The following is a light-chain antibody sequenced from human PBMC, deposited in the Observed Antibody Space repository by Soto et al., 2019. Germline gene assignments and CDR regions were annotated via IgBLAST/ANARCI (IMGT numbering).Light chain of an antibody. CDR1: SSDVGGYDY. V-gene: IGLV2-14*01. J-gene: IGLJ3*02. CDR2: EVN. CDR3: SSYTSISSWV. Sequence: QSVLTQPASVSGSPRQSITISCTGSSSDVGGYDYVSWYQQHPGKAPKLMIYEVNNRPSGVSNRFSGSKSGNTASLTISGLQAEDDADYYCSSYTSISSWVFGGGTKLTVL.